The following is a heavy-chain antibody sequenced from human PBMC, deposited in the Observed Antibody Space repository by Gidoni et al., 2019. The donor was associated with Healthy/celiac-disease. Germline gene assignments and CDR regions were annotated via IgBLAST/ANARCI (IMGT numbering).Heavy chain of an antibody. CDR1: GFTFSSYS. J-gene: IGHJ4*02. CDR3: ARDDYDSSGYPLDY. Sequence: EVQLVESGGGLVQPGGSLRLSCAASGFTFSSYSMNWVRQAPGKGLGWVSYISSSSSTIYYADSVKGRFTISRDNAKNSLYLQMNSLRAEDTAVYYCARDDYDSSGYPLDYWGQGTLVTVSS. D-gene: IGHD3-22*01. V-gene: IGHV3-48*01. CDR2: ISSSSSTI.